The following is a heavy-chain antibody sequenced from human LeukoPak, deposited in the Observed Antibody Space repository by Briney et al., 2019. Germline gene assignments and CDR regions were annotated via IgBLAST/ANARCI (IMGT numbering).Heavy chain of an antibody. CDR2: ISGSGGST. Sequence: GGSLRLSCAASGFTFSSYAMSWVRQAPGKGLEWVSAISGSGGSTYYADSVKGRFTISRDNSKNTLYLQMNSLRAEDTAVYYCVKGRITIFGVVLYYFDYWGQGTLDTVSS. CDR3: VKGRITIFGVVLYYFDY. J-gene: IGHJ4*02. CDR1: GFTFSSYA. V-gene: IGHV3-23*01. D-gene: IGHD3-3*01.